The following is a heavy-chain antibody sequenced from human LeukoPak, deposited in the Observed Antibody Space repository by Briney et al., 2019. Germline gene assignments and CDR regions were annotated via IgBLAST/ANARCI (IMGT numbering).Heavy chain of an antibody. CDR3: ARGRQRGYSYGYSY. CDR1: GGSISSYY. CDR2: IYYSGST. V-gene: IGHV4-59*01. J-gene: IGHJ4*02. D-gene: IGHD5-18*01. Sequence: TSSETLSLTCTVSGGSISSYYWSWLRQPPGKGLEWIGYIYYSGSTNYNPSLKSRVTISVDTSKHQFSLKLSSVTAAGTAVYYCARGRQRGYSYGYSYWGQGTLVTVSS.